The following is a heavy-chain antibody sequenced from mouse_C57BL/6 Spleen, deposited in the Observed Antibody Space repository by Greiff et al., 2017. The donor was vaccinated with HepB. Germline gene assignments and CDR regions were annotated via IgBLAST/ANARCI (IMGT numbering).Heavy chain of an antibody. Sequence: VQLQQSGAELVKPGASVKISCKASGYAFSSYWMHWVKQRPGKGLEWIGQIYPGDGDTNYNGKFKGKATLTADKSSSTAYMQLSSLTSEDSAVYFCARGPGSSFAWFAYWGQGTLVTVSA. CDR2: IYPGDGDT. CDR1: GYAFSSYW. D-gene: IGHD1-1*01. CDR3: ARGPGSSFAWFAY. J-gene: IGHJ3*01. V-gene: IGHV1-80*01.